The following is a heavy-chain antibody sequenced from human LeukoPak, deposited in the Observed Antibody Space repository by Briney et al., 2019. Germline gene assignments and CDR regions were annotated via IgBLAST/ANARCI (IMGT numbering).Heavy chain of an antibody. Sequence: SETLSLTCTVSGGSINSGSYYWSWIRQPAGKGLEWIGSIYYSGSTYYNPSLKSRVTISVDTSKNQFSLKLSSVTAADTAVYYCARREVRGVIDPWGQGTLVTVSS. D-gene: IGHD3-10*01. V-gene: IGHV4-39*01. J-gene: IGHJ5*02. CDR3: ARREVRGVIDP. CDR1: GGSINSGSYY. CDR2: IYYSGST.